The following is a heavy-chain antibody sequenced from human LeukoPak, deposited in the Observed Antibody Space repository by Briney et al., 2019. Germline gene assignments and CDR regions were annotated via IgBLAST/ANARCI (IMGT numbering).Heavy chain of an antibody. J-gene: IGHJ6*02. CDR3: ARDAGDDYYYYGMDV. CDR1: GDSMSGYY. V-gene: IGHV4-59*01. Sequence: QASETLSLTCTVAGDSMSGYYWSWIRQPPGKGLEWIGYIYYSGSTNYNPSLKSRVTISVDTSKNQFSLKLSSVTAADTAVYYCARDAGDDYYYYGMDVWGQGTTVTVSS. CDR2: IYYSGST. D-gene: IGHD3-10*01.